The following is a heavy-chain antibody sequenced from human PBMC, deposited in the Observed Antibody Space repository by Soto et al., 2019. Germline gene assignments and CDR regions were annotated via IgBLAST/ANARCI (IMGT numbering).Heavy chain of an antibody. CDR3: SIGRHGDY. J-gene: IGHJ4*01. V-gene: IGHV1-18*01. CDR1: GYIFTTYG. CDR2: IIAHNGNT. Sequence: QVHLVQSGAEVKKHGASVTVYCKGSGYIFTTYGITWVRQAPGQGLEWMGWIIAHNGNTTYAQNVQGRVTVTRETSTSPSYIELRNLCSVVTSVYYRSIGRHGDYFGKGVLVNVYS. D-gene: IGHD1-26*01.